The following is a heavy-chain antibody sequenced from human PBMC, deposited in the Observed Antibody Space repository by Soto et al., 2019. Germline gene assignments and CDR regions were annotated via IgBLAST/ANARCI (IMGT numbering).Heavy chain of an antibody. CDR2: INHSGST. D-gene: IGHD1-7*01. V-gene: IGHV4-34*01. J-gene: IGHJ4*02. CDR1: GGSFSGYY. CDR3: ARGRKDWNWGSFDY. Sequence: QVQLQQWGAGLLKPSETLSLTCAVYGGSFSGYYWSWIRQPPGKGLEWIGEINHSGSTNYNPSLKSRVTISVDTSKNQFSLKLSSVTAADTAVYYCARGRKDWNWGSFDYWGQGTLVTVSS.